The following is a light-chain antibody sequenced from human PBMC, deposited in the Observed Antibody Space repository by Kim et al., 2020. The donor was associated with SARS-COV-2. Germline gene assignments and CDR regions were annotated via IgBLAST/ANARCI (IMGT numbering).Light chain of an antibody. J-gene: IGLJ3*02. CDR1: SSDVGCYNY. CDR3: CSYAGSYTWV. V-gene: IGLV2-11*01. CDR2: DVS. Sequence: GQSVTITCTGTSSDVGCYNYISRYQQHPGRAPKLMLYDVSKRPSGVPDRFSGSKSGNTASLTISELQAEDEADYYCCSYAGSYTWVFGGGTQLTVL.